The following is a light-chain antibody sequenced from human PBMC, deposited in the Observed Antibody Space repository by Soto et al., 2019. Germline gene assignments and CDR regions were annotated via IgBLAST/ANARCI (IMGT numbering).Light chain of an antibody. CDR1: QSLAYIDGNTY. CDR2: QVS. J-gene: IGKJ2*01. V-gene: IGKV2-30*01. Sequence: DVVMTQSPLSLPVTLGQPASISCRSSQSLAYIDGNTYLNWFHQRPGQSPRRLIYQVSNRDSGGQVRFSGSGSGTDFTLKISRAEADDVGVYYCMQGTHWPPYTFGQGTKLEIK. CDR3: MQGTHWPPYT.